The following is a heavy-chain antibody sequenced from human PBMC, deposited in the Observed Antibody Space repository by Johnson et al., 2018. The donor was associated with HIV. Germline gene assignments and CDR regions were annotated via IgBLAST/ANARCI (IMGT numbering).Heavy chain of an antibody. D-gene: IGHD6-6*01. V-gene: IGHV3-30*04. CDR2: ISYDGTNK. CDR1: GFTFSSYA. J-gene: IGHJ3*02. Sequence: QMLLVESGGGVVQPGRSLRLSCAASGFTFSSYAMHWVRQAPGKGLEWVAVISYDGTNKHYADSVRGRFTISRDNSKNTLYLQMKSLSPEDTAVYFCAVTSIAGRPKWQDVFDIWGQGTMVTVSS. CDR3: AVTSIAGRPKWQDVFDI.